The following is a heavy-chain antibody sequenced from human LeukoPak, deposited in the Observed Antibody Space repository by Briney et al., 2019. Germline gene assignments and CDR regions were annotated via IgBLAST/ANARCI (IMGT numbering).Heavy chain of an antibody. V-gene: IGHV3-23*01. D-gene: IGHD3-22*01. CDR2: TTGSGSST. J-gene: IGHJ4*02. CDR3: AKSACDSRGYYFAN. Sequence: GGSLRLSCAASGFTFSNCAMSWVRQAPGKGLEWVSTTTGSGSSTYYADAVKGRFTISRDNSRNTLYLQMNSLRAEDTAVYYCAKSACDSRGYYFANWGQGSLVTVSS. CDR1: GFTFSNCA.